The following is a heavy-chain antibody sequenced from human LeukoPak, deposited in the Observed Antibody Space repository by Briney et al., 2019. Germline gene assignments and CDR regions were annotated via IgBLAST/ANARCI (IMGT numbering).Heavy chain of an antibody. Sequence: GSLRLSCAASGFTFSSYAMHWVRQSPGTGLEWIGEIHHSGSTNYNSSLESRVTMSIDTSNNQFSLKLTSVTAADTAVYYCASHKYPVQAFDVWGQGTMVTVSS. CDR2: IHHSGST. CDR3: ASHKYPVQAFDV. D-gene: IGHD2-2*02. CDR1: GFTFSSYA. V-gene: IGHV4-34*01. J-gene: IGHJ3*01.